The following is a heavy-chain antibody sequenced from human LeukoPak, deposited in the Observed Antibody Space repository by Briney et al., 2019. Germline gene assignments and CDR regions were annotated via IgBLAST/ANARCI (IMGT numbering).Heavy chain of an antibody. D-gene: IGHD5-12*01. V-gene: IGHV3-53*01. J-gene: IGHJ4*02. Sequence: GGSLRLSCAASGFTVSSNYMSWVRQAPGKGLEWVSVIYSGGSTYYADSVKGRFTISRDNSKNTLYLQMNSLRAEDTAVYYCARGYDPFPFDYWGQGTLVTVSS. CDR1: GFTVSSNY. CDR2: IYSGGST. CDR3: ARGYDPFPFDY.